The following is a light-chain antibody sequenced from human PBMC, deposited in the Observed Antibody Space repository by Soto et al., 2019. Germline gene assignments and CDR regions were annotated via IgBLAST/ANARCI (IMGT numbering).Light chain of an antibody. V-gene: IGKV3-15*01. J-gene: IGKJ1*01. CDR3: QQRSNWPPWT. Sequence: EIVMTQSPATLSVSPGERATLSCRASQSVRNNLAWYQQKPGQAPRLLIYGASTRATGIPARFSGSGSGTEFTLTISSLYSEDFAVYYCQQRSNWPPWTFGQGTKVDIK. CDR1: QSVRNN. CDR2: GAS.